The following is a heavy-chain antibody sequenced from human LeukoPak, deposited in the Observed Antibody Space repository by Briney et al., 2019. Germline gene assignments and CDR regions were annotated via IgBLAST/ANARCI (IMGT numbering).Heavy chain of an antibody. CDR3: AKDVMYSSSFLYYCGMDV. CDR1: GFTFSSYA. D-gene: IGHD6-13*01. Sequence: PGGSLRLSCAASGFTFSSYAMSWVRQAPGKGLEWVSGISSNGASTYYVDSVKGRFTISRDNSKNTLFLQMNSLRAEDTAVYYCAKDVMYSSSFLYYCGMDVWGQGTTVTVSS. V-gene: IGHV3-23*01. J-gene: IGHJ6*02. CDR2: ISSNGAST.